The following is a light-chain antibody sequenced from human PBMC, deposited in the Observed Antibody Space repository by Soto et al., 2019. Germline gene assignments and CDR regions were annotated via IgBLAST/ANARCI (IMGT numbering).Light chain of an antibody. V-gene: IGKV1-9*01. Sequence: IHLTQSPPLLSASVGARVTITCRASQGISQYVAWYQQKPGKAPKLLIYAATVLQGGVPSRFSGTGSATEFILTISCLQPEDFATYYCQQVNSYPLTFGGGTKVDI. CDR2: AAT. CDR1: QGISQY. CDR3: QQVNSYPLT. J-gene: IGKJ4*01.